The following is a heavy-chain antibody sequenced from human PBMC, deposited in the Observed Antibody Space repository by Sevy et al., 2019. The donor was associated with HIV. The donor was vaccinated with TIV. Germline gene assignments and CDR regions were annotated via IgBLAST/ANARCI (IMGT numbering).Heavy chain of an antibody. D-gene: IGHD3-9*01. CDR1: GIIFTTSG. V-gene: IGHV3-30*18. Sequence: GGSLRLSCAVSGIIFTTSGMHWVRQAPGKGLEWVAVISYDGRNKFNGDSVKGRFTISRDNSKNILFLQMNSLGAEDTAVYYCAKDFTGYNGMDVWGQGTMVTVSS. CDR3: AKDFTGYNGMDV. CDR2: ISYDGRNK. J-gene: IGHJ6*02.